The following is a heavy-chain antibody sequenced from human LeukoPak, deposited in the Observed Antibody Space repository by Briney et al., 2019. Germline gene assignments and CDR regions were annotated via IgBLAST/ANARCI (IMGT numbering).Heavy chain of an antibody. CDR2: IYYGGST. V-gene: IGHV4-39*01. D-gene: IGHD2-15*01. J-gene: IGHJ5*02. CDR1: GGSISSSNW. Sequence: SETLSLTCAVSGGSISSSNWWSWVRQPPGKGLEWIGSIYYGGSTYYNPSLKSRVTISVDTSMNQFSLKLSFVTTADTAVYYCARALAYCSGGSCTRGYNWFDPWGQGTLATVPS. CDR3: ARALAYCSGGSCTRGYNWFDP.